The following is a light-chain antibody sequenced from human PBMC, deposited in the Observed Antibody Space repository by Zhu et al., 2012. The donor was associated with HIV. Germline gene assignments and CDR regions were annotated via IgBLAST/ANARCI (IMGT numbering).Light chain of an antibody. CDR3: QQYYSFPQT. CDR1: QGISSY. Sequence: IRMTQSPSSFSASTGDRVTITCRASQGISSYLAWYQQKPGKAPQLLIYGTSTLQSGVPLRFSGNGSGTDFTLTISCLQSEDFATYYCQQYYSFPQTFGQGTKVKSN. V-gene: IGKV1-8*01. J-gene: IGKJ1*01. CDR2: GTS.